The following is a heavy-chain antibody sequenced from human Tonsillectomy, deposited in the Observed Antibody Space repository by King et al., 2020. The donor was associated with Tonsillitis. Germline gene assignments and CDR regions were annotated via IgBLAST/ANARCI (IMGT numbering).Heavy chain of an antibody. V-gene: IGHV3-30*03. J-gene: IGHJ4*02. CDR2: ISYDGDKK. D-gene: IGHD3-3*01. CDR1: GFTFSTYG. CDR3: AGDLGPYYFFWTAFNY. Sequence: VQLVESGGGVVQPGRSLRLSCAASGFTFSTYGMHWVRQAPGKGLEWVALISYDGDKKYHVDSVKGRFTISRDNSKNTLFLQMDSLRPEDTAVYYCAGDLGPYYFFWTAFNYWGQGTLVTVSS.